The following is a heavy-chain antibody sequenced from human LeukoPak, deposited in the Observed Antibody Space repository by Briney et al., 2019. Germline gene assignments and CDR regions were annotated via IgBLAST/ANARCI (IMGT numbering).Heavy chain of an antibody. CDR3: ARGPFSGYDYPYYFDY. V-gene: IGHV3-53*01. CDR1: GFTVSSNY. Sequence: GGSLRLSCAASGFTVSSNYMSWVRQAPGKGLEWVSVIYSGGSTYYADSVKGRFTISRDNSKNTLYLQMNSLRAEDTAVYYCARGPFSGYDYPYYFDYWAREPWSPSPQ. D-gene: IGHD5-12*01. CDR2: IYSGGST. J-gene: IGHJ4*02.